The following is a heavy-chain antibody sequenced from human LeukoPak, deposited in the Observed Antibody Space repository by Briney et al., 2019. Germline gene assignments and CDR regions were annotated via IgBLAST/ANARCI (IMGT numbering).Heavy chain of an antibody. V-gene: IGHV3-48*01. Sequence: GGSLRHSCAASGFTFSSYSMNWVRQAPGKGLEWVSYISSSSSTIYYADSVKGRFTISRDNAKNSLYLQMNSLRAEDTAVYYCARESDIVVVPAALDYWGQGTLVTVSS. CDR3: ARESDIVVVPAALDY. J-gene: IGHJ4*02. CDR1: GFTFSSYS. CDR2: ISSSSSTI. D-gene: IGHD2-2*01.